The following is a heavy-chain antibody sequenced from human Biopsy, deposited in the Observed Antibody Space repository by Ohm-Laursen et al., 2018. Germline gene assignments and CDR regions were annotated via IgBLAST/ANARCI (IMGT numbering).Heavy chain of an antibody. CDR3: ARDFFDSSGYFYYYNGVDL. CDR1: GYTFSNYG. CDR2: ISAYNGNT. V-gene: IGHV1-18*01. Sequence: SVKVSCKISGYTFSNYGINWVRQAPGQGLEWMGWISAYNGNTYSAQKVQGRVTMTADTSTSTAYMELRSLRSDDTAVYYCARDFFDSSGYFYYYNGVDLWGQGTTVTVSS. D-gene: IGHD3-22*01. J-gene: IGHJ6*02.